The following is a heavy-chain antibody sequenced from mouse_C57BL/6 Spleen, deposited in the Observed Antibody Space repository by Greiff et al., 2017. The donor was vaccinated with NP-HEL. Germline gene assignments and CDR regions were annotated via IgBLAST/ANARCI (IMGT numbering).Heavy chain of an antibody. CDR3: ARARYYDYLYYAMDY. D-gene: IGHD2-4*01. CDR1: GYSFTDYN. CDR2: INPNYGTT. Sequence: EVQLQQSGPELVKPGASVKISCKASGYSFTDYNMNWVKQSNGKSLEWIGVINPNYGTTSYNQKFKGKATLTVDQSSSTAYMQLNSLTSEDSAVYYGARARYYDYLYYAMDYWGQGTSVTVSS. V-gene: IGHV1-39*01. J-gene: IGHJ4*01.